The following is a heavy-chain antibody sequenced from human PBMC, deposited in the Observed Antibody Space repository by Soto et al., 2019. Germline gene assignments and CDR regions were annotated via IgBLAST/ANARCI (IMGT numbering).Heavy chain of an antibody. Sequence: GGSLRLSCAASGFTFSSYAMHWVRQAPGKGLEWVAVISYDGSNKYYADSVKGRFTISRDNSKNTLYLQMNSLRAEDTAVYYCARDRGHCSGGSCYRGWFDPWGQGTLVTVS. V-gene: IGHV3-30-3*01. CDR2: ISYDGSNK. J-gene: IGHJ5*02. CDR1: GFTFSSYA. D-gene: IGHD2-15*01. CDR3: ARDRGHCSGGSCYRGWFDP.